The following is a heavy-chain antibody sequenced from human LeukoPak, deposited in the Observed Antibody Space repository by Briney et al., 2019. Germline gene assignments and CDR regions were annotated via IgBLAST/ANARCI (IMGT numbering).Heavy chain of an antibody. CDR1: GGSVSSGSYY. V-gene: IGHV4-61*01. CDR2: IYYSGST. CDR3: ARAGTMVRGVIEFFDY. J-gene: IGHJ4*02. D-gene: IGHD3-10*01. Sequence: PSETLSLTCTVSGGSVSSGSYYWSWIRQPPGKGLEWIGYIYYSGSTNYNPSLKSRVTISVDTSKNQFSLKLSSVPAADTAVYYCARAGTMVRGVIEFFDYWGQGTLVTVSS.